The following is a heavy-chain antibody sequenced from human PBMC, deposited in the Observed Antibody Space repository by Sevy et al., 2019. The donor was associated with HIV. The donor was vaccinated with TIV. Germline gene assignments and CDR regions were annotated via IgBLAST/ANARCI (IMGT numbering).Heavy chain of an antibody. CDR3: AVRLWEFGGDYYYYMDV. CDR1: GYSFTSYW. J-gene: IGHJ6*03. Sequence: GESLKISCKGSGYSFTSYWISWVRQMPGKGLEWMGRIDPSDSYTNYSPSFQGHVTISADKSFSTAYLQWSGLKASDTAMYYCAVRLWEFGGDYYYYMDVWGKGTTVTVSS. V-gene: IGHV5-10-1*01. CDR2: IDPSDSYT. D-gene: IGHD3-16*01.